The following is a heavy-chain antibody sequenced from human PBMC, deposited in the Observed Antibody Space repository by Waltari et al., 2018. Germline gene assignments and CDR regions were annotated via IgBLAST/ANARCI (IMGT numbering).Heavy chain of an antibody. V-gene: IGHV3-53*01. CDR2: IYSGGNT. Sequence: EVQLVESGGGLIQPVGSLRLSCAASGFTANHTDMNWARQAPGKGLGWVSVIYSGGNTYYADSVKGRFTISRDNSKNTLYLQMNSLGVDDTAVYFCARGCIDHRCYIEKWGQGTLVTVSS. CDR1: GFTANHTD. D-gene: IGHD2-8*01. J-gene: IGHJ4*02. CDR3: ARGCIDHRCYIEK.